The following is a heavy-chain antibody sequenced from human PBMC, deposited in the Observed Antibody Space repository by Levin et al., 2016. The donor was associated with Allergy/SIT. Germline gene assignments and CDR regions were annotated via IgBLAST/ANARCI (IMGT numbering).Heavy chain of an antibody. CDR3: ARSRGWELYAWGY. V-gene: IGHV5-51*01. J-gene: IGHJ4*02. Sequence: VRQMPGKGLEWMGIIYPGDSDTRYSPSFQGQVTISADKSISTAYLQWSSLKASDTAMYYCARSRGWELYAWGYWGQGTLVTVSS. CDR2: IYPGDSDT. D-gene: IGHD1-26*01.